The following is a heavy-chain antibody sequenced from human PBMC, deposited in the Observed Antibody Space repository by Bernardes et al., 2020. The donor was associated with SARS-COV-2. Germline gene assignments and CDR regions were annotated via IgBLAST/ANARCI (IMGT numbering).Heavy chain of an antibody. D-gene: IGHD3-16*01. Sequence: ETLSLTCTVSGGSISRYYWSWVRQPPGKGLEWIGNIYYSGSTNYNLSLKSRVTITVDTSENHFSLKLSSVTAADTAVYYCAKGGGRFSWFDPWGRGTLVTVSS. CDR2: IYYSGST. V-gene: IGHV4-59*12. CDR3: AKGGGRFSWFDP. CDR1: GGSISRYY. J-gene: IGHJ5*02.